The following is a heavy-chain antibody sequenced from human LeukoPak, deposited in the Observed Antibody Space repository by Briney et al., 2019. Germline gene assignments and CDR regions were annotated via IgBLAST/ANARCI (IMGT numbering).Heavy chain of an antibody. V-gene: IGHV1-18*01. J-gene: IGHJ4*02. CDR3: QRITIFGVIIDFDY. CDR1: GFHFASYG. CDR2: ISVNNGNT. D-gene: IGHD3-3*01. Sequence: ASVKGSCKASGFHFASYGITWARQAPGQGLEWMGWISVNNGNTHYAQSFQDRLTMTTDTSTSTAYLEVRSLRYDDTAIYYCQRITIFGVIIDFDYWGQGTLVTVSS.